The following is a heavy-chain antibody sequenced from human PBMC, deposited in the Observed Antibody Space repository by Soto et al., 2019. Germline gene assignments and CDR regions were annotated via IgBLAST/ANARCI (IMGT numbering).Heavy chain of an antibody. V-gene: IGHV3-74*01. D-gene: IGHD5-12*01. CDR2: IKSDGSIT. CDR3: ARAKGIYGNYNTDF. Sequence: PGGSLRLSCAASGFPLSGYWMHWVRQAPEKGLEWVSRIKSDGSITTYAEAVKGRFTISRDNAKNTVYLQMNSLRADDTAVYYCARAKGIYGNYNTDFWGQGTTVTVSS. CDR1: GFPLSGYW. J-gene: IGHJ6*02.